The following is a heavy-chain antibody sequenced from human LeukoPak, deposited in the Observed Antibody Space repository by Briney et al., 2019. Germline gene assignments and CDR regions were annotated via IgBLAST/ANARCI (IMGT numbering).Heavy chain of an antibody. CDR3: AKHPGPYGANPFNS. Sequence: GGSLRLSCAASGFTFHNYALTWVRQPPGKGLEWVSTIIGGATSRFYAASVEGRFTISRDNSNNTLYLHLSGLRVEDTAVYYCAKHPGPYGANPFNSWGLGVLVTVSS. J-gene: IGHJ4*02. V-gene: IGHV3-23*01. CDR2: IIGGATSR. CDR1: GFTFHNYA. D-gene: IGHD4-23*01.